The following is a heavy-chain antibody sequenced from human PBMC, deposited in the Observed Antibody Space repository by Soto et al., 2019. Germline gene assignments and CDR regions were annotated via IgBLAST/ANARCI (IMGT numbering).Heavy chain of an antibody. CDR1: GGYVNSGPYY. CDR2: IYHSGST. J-gene: IGHJ4*02. D-gene: IGHD3-9*01. Sequence: QVQLQESGPGLVKPSETLSLTCAVSGGYVNSGPYYWSWIRQPPGKGLEWIGNIYHSGSTNYNPSLTSRDTISLDTSKNQFSLTLTSVTTSDTAFYYCARADVGYDLLSGSYKRYFDYWRQGTLVTVSS. CDR3: ARADVGYDLLSGSYKRYFDY. V-gene: IGHV4-61*01.